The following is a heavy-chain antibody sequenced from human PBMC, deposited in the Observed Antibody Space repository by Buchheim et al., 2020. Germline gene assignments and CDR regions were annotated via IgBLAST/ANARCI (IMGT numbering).Heavy chain of an antibody. J-gene: IGHJ4*02. D-gene: IGHD3-22*01. V-gene: IGHV3-30-3*01. Sequence: VQLLESGGGLVQPGGSLRLSCAASGFAFSNYAIHWVRQAPGKGLEWVAVISYDGSNKNYAGSVKGRFTISRDNSKKTMYLHMDSLTSEDTAMYFCARDSGSSTSGFNLFDYWGQGTL. CDR3: ARDSGSSTSGFNLFDY. CDR1: GFAFSNYA. CDR2: ISYDGSNK.